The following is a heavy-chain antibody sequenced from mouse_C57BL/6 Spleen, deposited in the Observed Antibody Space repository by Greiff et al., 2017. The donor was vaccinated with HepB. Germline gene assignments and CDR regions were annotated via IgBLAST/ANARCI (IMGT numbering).Heavy chain of an antibody. V-gene: IGHV1-69*01. CDR2: IDPSDSYT. Sequence: VQLQQPGAELVMPGASVKLSCKASGYTFTSYWMHWVKQRPGQGLEWIGEIDPSDSYTNYNQKFKGKSTLTVDKSSSTAYMQLSSLTSEDSAVYYCARFYSPYAMDYWGQGTSVTVSS. CDR1: GYTFTSYW. D-gene: IGHD2-12*01. CDR3: ARFYSPYAMDY. J-gene: IGHJ4*01.